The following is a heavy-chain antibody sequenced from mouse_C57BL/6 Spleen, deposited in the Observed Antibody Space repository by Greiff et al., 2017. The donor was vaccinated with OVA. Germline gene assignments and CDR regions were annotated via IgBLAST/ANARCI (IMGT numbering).Heavy chain of an antibody. CDR1: GYTFTDYY. CDR3: ARGFYYYGSSYGYFDV. D-gene: IGHD1-1*01. Sequence: EVQLQQSGPVLVKPGASVKMSCKASGYTFTDYYMNWVKQSHGKSLEWIGVINPYNGGTSYNQKFKGKATLTVDKSSSTAYMELNSLTSEDSAVYYCARGFYYYGSSYGYFDVWGTGTTVTVSS. CDR2: INPYNGGT. V-gene: IGHV1-19*01. J-gene: IGHJ1*03.